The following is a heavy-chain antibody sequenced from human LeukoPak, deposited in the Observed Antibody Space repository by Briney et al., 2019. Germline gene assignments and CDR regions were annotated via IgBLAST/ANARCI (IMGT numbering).Heavy chain of an antibody. D-gene: IGHD3-9*01. CDR1: GFTFDDYA. CDR2: ISWNSGSI. CDR3: ARSPASALYDILTGGEVGFDY. Sequence: GRFLRLSCAASGFTFDDYAMHWVRQAPGKGLEWVSGISWNSGSIGYADSVEGRFTISRDNAKNSLYLQMNSLRAEDTALYYCARSPASALYDILTGGEVGFDYWGQGTLVTVSS. V-gene: IGHV3-9*01. J-gene: IGHJ4*02.